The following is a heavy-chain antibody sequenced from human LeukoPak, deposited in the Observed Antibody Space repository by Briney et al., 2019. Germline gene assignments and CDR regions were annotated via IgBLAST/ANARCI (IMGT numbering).Heavy chain of an antibody. V-gene: IGHV3-48*04. CDR1: GFTFSTYS. Sequence: PGGSLRLSCAASGFTFSTYSMNWVRQAPGKGLEWVSYISSSSSTIYYADSMKGRFTISRDNAKNSLYLQMNSLRAEDTAVYYCARAPRISTVRGVLHYWGQGTLVTVSS. D-gene: IGHD3-10*01. J-gene: IGHJ4*02. CDR3: ARAPRISTVRGVLHY. CDR2: ISSSSSTI.